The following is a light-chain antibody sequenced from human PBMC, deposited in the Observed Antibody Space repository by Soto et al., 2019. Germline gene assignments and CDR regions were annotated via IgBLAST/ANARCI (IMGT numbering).Light chain of an antibody. CDR2: DAS. CDR3: QQRSKMPLT. Sequence: IVLTQSPATLSLSPGETATLSCRASQSVRNYLAWYQQKPGQAPRLLIYDASNRATGIPARFSGTGSETDLTITISSLEPEDFEIYYCQQRSKMPLTFGHGTKVDIK. CDR1: QSVRNY. V-gene: IGKV3-11*01. J-gene: IGKJ1*01.